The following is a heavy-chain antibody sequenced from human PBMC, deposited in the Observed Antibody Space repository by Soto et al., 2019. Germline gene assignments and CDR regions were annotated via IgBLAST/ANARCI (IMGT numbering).Heavy chain of an antibody. D-gene: IGHD3-22*01. Sequence: SETLSLTCTVSGGSISGGGYYWSWIRQYPGEGLEWIGYIYYSGSTHYNPSLKSRVTISVDTSKNQFSLKLRSVTAADTAVYYCARSSGYSGYGPFDYWGQGTLVTVS. CDR1: GGSISGGGYY. J-gene: IGHJ4*02. CDR3: ARSSGYSGYGPFDY. CDR2: IYYSGST. V-gene: IGHV4-31*03.